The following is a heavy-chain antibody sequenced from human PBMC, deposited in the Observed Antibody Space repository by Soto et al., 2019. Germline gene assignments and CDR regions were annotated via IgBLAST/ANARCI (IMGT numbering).Heavy chain of an antibody. CDR3: ASSARWFGELAPPFDY. D-gene: IGHD3-10*01. CDR2: IYYSGST. J-gene: IGHJ4*02. V-gene: IGHV4-31*03. CDR1: GGSISSGGYY. Sequence: SETLSLTCTVSGGSISSGGYYWSWIRQHPGKGLEWIGYIYYSGSTYYNPSLKSRVTISVDTSKNQFSLKLSSVTAADTAVYYCASSARWFGELAPPFDYWGQGTLVTVSS.